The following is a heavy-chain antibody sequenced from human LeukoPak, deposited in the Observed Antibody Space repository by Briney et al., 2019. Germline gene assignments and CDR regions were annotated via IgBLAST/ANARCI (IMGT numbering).Heavy chain of an antibody. CDR1: GFSFTDYP. CDR2: IRTTAEGA. CDR3: AAGIRYAFDY. D-gene: IGHD3-9*01. Sequence: GGSLRLSCATSGFSFTDYPMNWVRQAPGKGLEWISNIRTTAEGAKYAYYADSVKGRVTISRDDGKNTLYLHMNSLRDDDTAVYYCAAGIRYAFDYWGQGILVTVSS. V-gene: IGHV3-48*02. J-gene: IGHJ4*02.